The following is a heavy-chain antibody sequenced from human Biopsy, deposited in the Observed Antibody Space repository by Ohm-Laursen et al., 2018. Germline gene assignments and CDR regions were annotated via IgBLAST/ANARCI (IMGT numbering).Heavy chain of an antibody. D-gene: IGHD6-19*01. CDR2: ISSGATNT. J-gene: IGHJ2*01. Sequence: SLRLSCAASGFTFSDYFMSWVRQAPGKGLEWISYISSGATNTNYADSVKGRFTISRDNSKNTLYLQINTLTLEDTAFYYCARGLSSGWYGYFDVWGRGTLVTVSS. V-gene: IGHV3-11*06. CDR1: GFTFSDYF. CDR3: ARGLSSGWYGYFDV.